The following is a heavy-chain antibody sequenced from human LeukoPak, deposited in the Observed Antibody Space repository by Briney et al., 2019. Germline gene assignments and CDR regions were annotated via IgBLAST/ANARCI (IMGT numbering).Heavy chain of an antibody. CDR3: ARRRYCSGGSCYTAYYFDY. Sequence: GESLKISCKGSGYSFTSYWIGWVRQMPGKGLEWMGIIYPGDSDTRYSPSFQGQVTISADKSISPAYLQWSSLKASDTAMYYCARRRYCSGGSCYTAYYFDYWGQGTLVTVSS. CDR1: GYSFTSYW. CDR2: IYPGDSDT. V-gene: IGHV5-51*01. D-gene: IGHD2-15*01. J-gene: IGHJ4*02.